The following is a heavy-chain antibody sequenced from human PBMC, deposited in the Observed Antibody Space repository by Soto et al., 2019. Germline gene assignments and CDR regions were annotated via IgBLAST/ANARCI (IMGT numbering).Heavy chain of an antibody. J-gene: IGHJ4*02. CDR1: GGSLSSYY. CDR3: ARTGKYSGYDLGRPFDY. V-gene: IGHV4-59*12. CDR2: IYYSGRT. Sequence: SETLSLTCSISGGSLSSYYWSWIRQPPGKGLEWIGDIYYSGRTNYNPSLKSRVTISVDTSKTQFSLKLSSVTAADTAVYYCARTGKYSGYDLGRPFDYWGQGTLVTVSS. D-gene: IGHD5-12*01.